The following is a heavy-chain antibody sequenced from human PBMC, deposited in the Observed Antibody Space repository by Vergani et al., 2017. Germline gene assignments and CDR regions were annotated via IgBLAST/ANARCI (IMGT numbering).Heavy chain of an antibody. D-gene: IGHD2-21*01. CDR1: GGSMSGYY. J-gene: IGHJ3*01. CDR2: MYHSGST. V-gene: IGHV4-59*01. CDR3: GRDGGEYDKDALDV. Sequence: QVRLQESGPGLVKPSETLSLTCSVSGGSMSGYYWSWIRQPPGKELEWIGYMYHSGSTNYNPALETRVTISGDTSKNQFSLKLNSVTAADTAVYYCGRDGGEYDKDALDVWGQGTKVTVTS.